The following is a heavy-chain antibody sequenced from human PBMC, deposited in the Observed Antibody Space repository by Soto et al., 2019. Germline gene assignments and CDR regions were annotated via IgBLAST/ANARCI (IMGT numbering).Heavy chain of an antibody. Sequence: PGGSLRLSCVASGFTFSSYSMVWVRQAPGKGLEWVSYIFASSTTIYYADSVKGRFTVSRDNSKNTLYLQMNSLRAEDTAVYYCAKGDTAMGPEGYWGQGTLVTVSS. V-gene: IGHV3-48*01. J-gene: IGHJ4*02. D-gene: IGHD5-18*01. CDR2: IFASSTTI. CDR1: GFTFSSYS. CDR3: AKGDTAMGPEGY.